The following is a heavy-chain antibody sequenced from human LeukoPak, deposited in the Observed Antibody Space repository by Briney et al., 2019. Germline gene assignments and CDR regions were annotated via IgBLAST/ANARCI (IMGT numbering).Heavy chain of an antibody. CDR2: MNPNSGNT. CDR3: ARGGNIVVVVADLHNAFDI. J-gene: IGHJ3*02. Sequence: ASVKVSCKASGYTFTSYDINWVRQATGQGLEWMGWMNPNSGNTGYAQKFQGRVTMTRNTSISTAYMELSSLRSEDTAVYYCARGGNIVVVVADLHNAFDIWGQGTMVTVSS. V-gene: IGHV1-8*01. CDR1: GYTFTSYD. D-gene: IGHD2-15*01.